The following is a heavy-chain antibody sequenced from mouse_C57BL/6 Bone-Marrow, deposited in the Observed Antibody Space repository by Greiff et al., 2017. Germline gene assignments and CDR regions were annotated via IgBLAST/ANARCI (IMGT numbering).Heavy chain of an antibody. V-gene: IGHV1-19*01. CDR3: ASHARLYGSSYSFDY. Sequence: VQLKQSGPVLVKPGASVKMSCKASGYTFTDYYMNWVKQSHGKSLEWIGVINPYNGGTSYNQKFNGKATLTVDKSSSTAYMELNSLTSEDSAVYYSASHARLYGSSYSFDYWGQGTTLTVSS. CDR2: INPYNGGT. D-gene: IGHD1-1*01. CDR1: GYTFTDYY. J-gene: IGHJ2*01.